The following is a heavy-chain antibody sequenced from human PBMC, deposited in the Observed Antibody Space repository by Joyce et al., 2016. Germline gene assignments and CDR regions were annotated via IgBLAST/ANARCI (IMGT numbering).Heavy chain of an antibody. CDR3: AGTFNYPHHDGMDV. V-gene: IGHV1-69*02. J-gene: IGHJ6*02. Sequence: QVHLVQSGAEVKKSGSSVRVSCKASGGSFKKYTVSCVRQAPGQGLAWMGRIIPMLNMTNYAQEFQGRVTITADTSTTTAYMQLTGLRFDDTAVYFCAGTFNYPHHDGMDVWGQGTTVSVSS. CDR2: IIPMLNMT. CDR1: GGSFKKYT. D-gene: IGHD4-11*01.